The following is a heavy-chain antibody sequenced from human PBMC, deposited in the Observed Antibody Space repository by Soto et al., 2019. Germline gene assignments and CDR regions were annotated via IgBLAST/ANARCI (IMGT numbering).Heavy chain of an antibody. Sequence: EVQLVESGGGLVQPGGSLRLSCAASGFSLYNYAMDWVRQAPGQGLEWVSYISLSSANIHYADSVRGRFTVSRDNAKNSLYRKMNGLRAEATAVYYWGRGPWRGTGWARYVDLWGRGPLVTVSS. CDR3: GRGPWRGTGWARYVDL. CDR2: ISLSSANI. V-gene: IGHV3-48*01. D-gene: IGHD1-26*01. CDR1: GFSLYNYA. J-gene: IGHJ2*01.